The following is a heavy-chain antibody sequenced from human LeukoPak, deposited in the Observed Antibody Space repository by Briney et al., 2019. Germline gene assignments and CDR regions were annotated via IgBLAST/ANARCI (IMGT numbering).Heavy chain of an antibody. CDR3: ARVPYGGNSEDYFDY. V-gene: IGHV4-59*01. CDR2: IYYSGST. D-gene: IGHD4-23*01. CDR1: GGSISSYY. Sequence: PSETLSLTCTVSGGSISSYYWSWIRQPPGKGLEWIGYIYYSGSTNYNPSLKSRVTISVDTSKNQFSLKLSSVTAADTAVYYCARVPYGGNSEDYFDYWGQGTLVTVSS. J-gene: IGHJ4*02.